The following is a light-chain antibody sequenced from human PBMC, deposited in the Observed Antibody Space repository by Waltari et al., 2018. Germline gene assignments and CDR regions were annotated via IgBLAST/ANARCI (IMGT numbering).Light chain of an antibody. CDR3: QQYDISPLT. CDR2: GAS. V-gene: IGKV3-20*01. Sequence: EIVLTQSPGTLSLSPGERATLSCRASQTVRTTYLAWYQQKPGQVPTLLIYGASSRATGIPDRFSGSGSGTDFSLTIISLEPEDFAVYYCQQYDISPLTFGGGTKVEIK. CDR1: QTVRTTY. J-gene: IGKJ4*01.